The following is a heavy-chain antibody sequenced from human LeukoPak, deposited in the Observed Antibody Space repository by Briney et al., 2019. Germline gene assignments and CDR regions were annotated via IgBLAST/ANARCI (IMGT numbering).Heavy chain of an antibody. CDR3: ARHDPKNYYFDY. V-gene: IGHV4-39*01. Sequence: SETLSLTCTVSGGSISTSSYYWGWVRQPPGKGLEWIGNIFYSGSTYYSPSLKSRVTISLDTSRNQFSLKLSSVTAADTAVYYCARHDPKNYYFDYWGQGTLVTVSS. CDR1: GGSISTSSYY. CDR2: IFYSGST. J-gene: IGHJ4*02.